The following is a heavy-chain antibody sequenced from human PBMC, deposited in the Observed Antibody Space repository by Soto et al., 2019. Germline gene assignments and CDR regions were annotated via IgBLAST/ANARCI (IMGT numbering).Heavy chain of an antibody. CDR2: IYYSGST. CDR1: GGSIRSYY. CDR3: ARHWGFWADY. V-gene: IGHV4-59*08. D-gene: IGHD3-16*01. J-gene: IGHJ4*02. Sequence: QVQLQESGPGLVKPSETLSLTCTVSGGSIRSYYWSWIRQPPGKGLEWIGYIYYSGSTNYNPSLKSRVTISVDTSKNQFSLKLSSVTAAATAGYDCARHWGFWADYWGQGTLVTVSS.